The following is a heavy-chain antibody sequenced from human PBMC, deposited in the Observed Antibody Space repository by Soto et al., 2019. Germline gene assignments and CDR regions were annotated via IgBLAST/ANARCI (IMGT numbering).Heavy chain of an antibody. CDR3: AREGGSGYSYGKDYYYYGMDV. Sequence: ASVKVSCKASGYTLTSYYMHWVRQAPGQGLEWMGIINPSGGSTSYAQKFQGRVTMTRXTXXSXXXMXLXXLRXEDTAVYYCAREGGSGYSYGKDYYYYGMDVWG. CDR2: INPSGGST. D-gene: IGHD5-18*01. CDR1: GYTLTSYY. V-gene: IGHV1-46*01. J-gene: IGHJ6*02.